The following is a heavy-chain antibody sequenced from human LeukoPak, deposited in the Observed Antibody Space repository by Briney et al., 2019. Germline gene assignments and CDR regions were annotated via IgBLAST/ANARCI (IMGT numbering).Heavy chain of an antibody. V-gene: IGHV4-34*01. Sequence: SETLSLTCAVYGGSFSGYYWSWLRQPPGKGLEWIGEINHSGSTIYNPSLKSRVTISLDTSKNQFSLKLSSVTAADTAVYYCARQGYSGYVVDYWGQGTLVTVSS. CDR1: GGSFSGYY. D-gene: IGHD5-12*01. J-gene: IGHJ4*02. CDR2: INHSGST. CDR3: ARQGYSGYVVDY.